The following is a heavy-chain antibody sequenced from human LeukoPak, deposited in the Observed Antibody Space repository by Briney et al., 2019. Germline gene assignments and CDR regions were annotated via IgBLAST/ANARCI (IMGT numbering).Heavy chain of an antibody. CDR3: ARVLGYCSGGSCPHYYYYYYMDV. J-gene: IGHJ6*03. D-gene: IGHD2-15*01. V-gene: IGHV3-53*01. CDR2: IYSGGST. CDR1: GFTVSSNY. Sequence: PGGSLRLSCAASGFTVSSNYMSWVRQAPGEGLEWVSVIYSGGSTYYADSVKGRFTISRDNSKNTLYLQMNSLRAEDTAVYYCARVLGYCSGGSCPHYYYYYYMDVWGKGTTVTVSS.